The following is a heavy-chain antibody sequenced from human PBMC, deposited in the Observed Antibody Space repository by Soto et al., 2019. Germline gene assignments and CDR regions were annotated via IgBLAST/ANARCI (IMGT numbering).Heavy chain of an antibody. Sequence: ASVKVSCKASGYTFTSYYMHWVRQAPGQGLEWMGIINPSGGSTSYAQKFQGRVTMTRDTSTSTVYMELSSLRSEDTAVYYCARASRPYYYDSSGYYYINYWGQGTLVTVS. V-gene: IGHV1-46*01. CDR1: GYTFTSYY. J-gene: IGHJ4*02. D-gene: IGHD3-22*01. CDR2: INPSGGST. CDR3: ARASRPYYYDSSGYYYINY.